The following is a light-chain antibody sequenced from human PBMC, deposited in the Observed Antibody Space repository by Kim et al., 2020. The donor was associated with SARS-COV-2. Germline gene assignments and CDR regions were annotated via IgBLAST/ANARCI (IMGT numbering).Light chain of an antibody. CDR1: QGIASW. J-gene: IGKJ5*01. V-gene: IGKV1-12*01. Sequence: DVQMTQSPSSVSASVGDRVIITCRASQGIASWLAWYQQKPGKAPRLLVFAASAVQDGVPSRFSGSGFGTHVTLTINSLQPEDFGTYYCQQSNNFPITFGQGTRLEIK. CDR2: AAS. CDR3: QQSNNFPIT.